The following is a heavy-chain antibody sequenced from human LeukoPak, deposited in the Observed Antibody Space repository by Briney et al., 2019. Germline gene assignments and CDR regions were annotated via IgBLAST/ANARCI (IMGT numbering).Heavy chain of an antibody. Sequence: GGSLRLSCAASGFTFSDYWMHWVRQAPGEGLVWVSRLNTDGSSTTYADSVKGRFTISRDNAKNTLYLQMNSLRAEDTAVYYCAKGGYSSSFHYMDVWGKGTTVTVSS. D-gene: IGHD6-13*01. CDR1: GFTFSDYW. J-gene: IGHJ6*03. V-gene: IGHV3-74*01. CDR3: AKGGYSSSFHYMDV. CDR2: LNTDGSST.